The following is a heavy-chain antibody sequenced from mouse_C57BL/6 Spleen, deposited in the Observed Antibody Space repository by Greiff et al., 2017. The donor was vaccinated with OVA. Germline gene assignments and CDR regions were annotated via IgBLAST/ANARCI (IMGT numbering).Heavy chain of an antibody. V-gene: IGHV1-80*01. CDR1: GYAFSSYW. CDR2: IYPGDGDT. CDR3: ASNIYYDYDVGYFDY. J-gene: IGHJ2*01. Sequence: VQLQQSGAELVKPGASVKISCKASGYAFSSYWMNWVKQRPGKGLEWIGQIYPGDGDTNYNGKFKGKATLTADKSSSTAYMQLSSLTSEDSAVYFCASNIYYDYDVGYFDYWGQGTTLTVSS. D-gene: IGHD2-4*01.